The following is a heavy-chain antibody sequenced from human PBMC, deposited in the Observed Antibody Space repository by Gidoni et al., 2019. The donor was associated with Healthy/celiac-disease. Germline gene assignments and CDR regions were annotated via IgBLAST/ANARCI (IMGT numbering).Heavy chain of an antibody. CDR2: ISWDGGST. Sequence: EVQLVESGGVVVQPGGSLRLSCAASGSTFDDYTMHWVRQAPGKGLEWVSLISWDGGSTYYADSVKGRFTISRDNSKNSLYLQMNSLRTEDTALYYCAKDLNRYGGVAGGAFDIWGQGTMVTVSS. D-gene: IGHD4-17*01. CDR3: AKDLNRYGGVAGGAFDI. CDR1: GSTFDDYT. J-gene: IGHJ3*02. V-gene: IGHV3-43*01.